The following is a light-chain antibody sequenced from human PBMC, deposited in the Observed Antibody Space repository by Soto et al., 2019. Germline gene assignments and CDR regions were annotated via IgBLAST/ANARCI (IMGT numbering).Light chain of an antibody. CDR2: DVT. CDR3: SSYTSSITVV. J-gene: IGLJ2*01. CDR1: SSDVGGYNY. Sequence: QSALTQPASVSGSPGQSITISCTGTSSDVGGYNYVFWYQQHPGKAPKLIIYDVTNRTSGISNRFSGSKSGNTASLTISGLQADDEAAYYCSSYTSSITVVFGGGTKLTVL. V-gene: IGLV2-14*03.